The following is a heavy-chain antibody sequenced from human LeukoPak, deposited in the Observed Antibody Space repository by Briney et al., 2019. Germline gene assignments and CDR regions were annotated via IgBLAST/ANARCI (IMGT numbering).Heavy chain of an antibody. CDR2: IYYSGST. D-gene: IGHD3-22*01. CDR3: ARGYDSSGYYHFDY. V-gene: IGHV4-59*01. J-gene: IGHJ4*02. Sequence: KPSETLSLTCTVSGGSISSYYWSWIRQPPGKGLEWIGYIYYSGSTNYNPSLKSRVTISVDTSKNQFSLKLSSVTAADTAVYYCARGYDSSGYYHFDYWGQGTLVTVSS. CDR1: GGSISSYY.